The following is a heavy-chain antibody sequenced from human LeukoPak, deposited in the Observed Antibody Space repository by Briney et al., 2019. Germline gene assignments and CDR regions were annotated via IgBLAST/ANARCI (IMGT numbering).Heavy chain of an antibody. CDR3: ARVEDVVVTASLDY. Sequence: GGSLRLSCAASGFTFSGYGMHWVRQAPGKGLEWVAVISHDGNRKYYADSVKGRFTTSRDNSNHTLYLQMNSLRADDTAVYYCARVEDVVVTASLDYWGQGALVTVSS. J-gene: IGHJ4*02. V-gene: IGHV3-30*03. CDR1: GFTFSGYG. D-gene: IGHD2-21*02. CDR2: ISHDGNRK.